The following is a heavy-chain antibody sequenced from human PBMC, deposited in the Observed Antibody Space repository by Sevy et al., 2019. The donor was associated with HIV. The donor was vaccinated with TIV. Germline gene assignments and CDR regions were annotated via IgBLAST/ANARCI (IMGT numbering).Heavy chain of an antibody. CDR2: INPNSGGT. CDR3: ARGGYYDFWSGYWVCDY. Sequence: ASVKVSCKASGYTFTGYYMHWVRQAPGQGLEWMGRINPNSGGTNYAQKFQGRVTTTRDTSISTAYMELSRLRSDDTAVYYCARGGYYDFWSGYWVCDYWGQGTLVTVSS. J-gene: IGHJ4*02. V-gene: IGHV1-2*06. D-gene: IGHD3-3*01. CDR1: GYTFTGYY.